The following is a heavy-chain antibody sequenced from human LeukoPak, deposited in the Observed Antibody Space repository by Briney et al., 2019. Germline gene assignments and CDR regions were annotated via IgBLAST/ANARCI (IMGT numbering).Heavy chain of an antibody. CDR3: VRSLRSADF. CDR1: GFTFSNYW. Sequence: PGGSLRLSCEASGFTFSNYWMHWVRQAPGKGLMWVSQISTDGSQTFYADSVKGRSTTSRDNAKNTLFLQMDSLRPEDTAVYYCVRSLRSADFWGQGTLVTVSS. CDR2: ISTDGSQT. J-gene: IGHJ4*02. V-gene: IGHV3-74*01.